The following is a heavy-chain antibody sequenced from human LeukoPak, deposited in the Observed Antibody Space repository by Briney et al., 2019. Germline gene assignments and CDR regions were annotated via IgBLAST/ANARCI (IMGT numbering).Heavy chain of an antibody. J-gene: IGHJ4*02. D-gene: IGHD3-22*01. V-gene: IGHV3-23*01. Sequence: GGSLRLSRAVSGITLSNYGMNWVRQAPGKGLEWVAGISDTGGRTNYADSVKGRFTISRDNPKNTLYLQMNSLRAEDTAVYFCAKRGVVIRVILVGFHKEAYYFDSWGQGALVTVSS. CDR2: ISDTGGRT. CDR1: GITLSNYG. CDR3: AKRGVVIRVILVGFHKEAYYFDS.